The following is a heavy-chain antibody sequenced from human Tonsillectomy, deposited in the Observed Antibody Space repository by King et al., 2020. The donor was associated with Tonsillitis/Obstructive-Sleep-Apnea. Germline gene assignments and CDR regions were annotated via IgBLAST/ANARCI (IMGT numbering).Heavy chain of an antibody. J-gene: IGHJ4*02. V-gene: IGHV1-46*01. D-gene: IGHD1-14*01. CDR3: AREEVVGRYIDS. CDR1: GFTFTSYY. CDR2: INPSGGIT. Sequence: VQLVESGAAVKTPGASVRVSCKAFGFTFTSYYIHWVRQARGQGLEWMGMINPSGGITTYAQKFQGRVAMTTDTSAITVYLELSSLRSEDTAVYYCAREEVVGRYIDSWGQGTLVTVSS.